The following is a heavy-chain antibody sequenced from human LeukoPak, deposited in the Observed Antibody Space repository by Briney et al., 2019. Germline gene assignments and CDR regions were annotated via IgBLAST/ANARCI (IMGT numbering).Heavy chain of an antibody. CDR2: ISGSGGST. J-gene: IGHJ4*02. V-gene: IGHV3-23*01. Sequence: GGSLRLSCAASGFTFSSYAMSWVRQAPGKGLEWVSAISGSGGSTYYADSVKGRFTIPRDNSKNTLYLQMNSLRAEDTAVYYCARGTYYDSSGYYYFDYWGQGTLVTVSS. CDR3: ARGTYYDSSGYYYFDY. D-gene: IGHD3-22*01. CDR1: GFTFSSYA.